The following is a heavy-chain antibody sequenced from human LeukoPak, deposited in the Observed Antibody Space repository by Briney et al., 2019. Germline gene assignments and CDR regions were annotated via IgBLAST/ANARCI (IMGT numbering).Heavy chain of an antibody. J-gene: IGHJ4*02. CDR1: GGSISSGSYY. D-gene: IGHD3-3*01. V-gene: IGHV4-61*02. CDR2: IYTSGST. CDR3: ARGPITIFGVVVLYYFDY. Sequence: MPSQTLSLTCTASGGSISSGSYYWSWIRQPAGKGLEWIGRIYTSGSTNYNPSLKSRVTISVDTSKNQFSLKLSSVTAADTAVYYCARGPITIFGVVVLYYFDYWGQGTLVTVSS.